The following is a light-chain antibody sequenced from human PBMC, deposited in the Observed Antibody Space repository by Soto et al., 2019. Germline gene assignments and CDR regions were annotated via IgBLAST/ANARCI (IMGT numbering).Light chain of an antibody. CDR3: LQDYNYPRT. V-gene: IGKV1-6*01. Sequence: AIQMTQTPSSLSASVGDRVTITCRARQNIRNDLGWYQQKPGKAPKLLIYAASNLESGVPSRFSGSGGSGTDFTLTISSLQPEDFATYYCLQDYNYPRTFGQGTKVEIK. J-gene: IGKJ1*01. CDR1: QNIRND. CDR2: AAS.